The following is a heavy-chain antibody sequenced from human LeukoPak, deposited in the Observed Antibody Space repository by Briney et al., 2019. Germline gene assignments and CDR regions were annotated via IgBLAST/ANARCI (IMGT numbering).Heavy chain of an antibody. CDR1: GFTFSSYT. V-gene: IGHV3-23*01. CDR3: AKDRTYGDPIDY. J-gene: IGHJ4*02. CDR2: ITDSGGT. Sequence: GGSLRLSCAASGFTFSSYTMTWFRQAPGKGLDWVAAITDSGGTYYADSVKGRFTILRDNSKNTLYLQLNSLRVEDTALYYCAKDRTYGDPIDYWGQGTLVTVSS. D-gene: IGHD4-17*01.